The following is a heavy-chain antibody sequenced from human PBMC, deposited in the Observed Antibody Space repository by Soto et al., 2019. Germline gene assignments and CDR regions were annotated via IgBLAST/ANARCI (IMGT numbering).Heavy chain of an antibody. J-gene: IGHJ3*02. CDR1: GGSFSGYY. CDR3: ARVGVDTAMVTIGAFDI. Sequence: SETLSLTCAVYGGSFSGYYWSWIRQPPGKGLEWIGEINHSGSTNYNPSLKSRVTISVDTSKNQFSLKLSSVTAADTAVYYCARVGVDTAMVTIGAFDIWGQGTMVTVSS. CDR2: INHSGST. D-gene: IGHD5-18*01. V-gene: IGHV4-34*01.